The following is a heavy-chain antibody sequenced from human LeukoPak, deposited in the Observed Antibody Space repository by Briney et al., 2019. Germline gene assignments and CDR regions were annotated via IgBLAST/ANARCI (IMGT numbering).Heavy chain of an antibody. J-gene: IGHJ4*02. V-gene: IGHV3-64*04. CDR1: GFTFSSYA. CDR2: ISSNGGST. D-gene: IGHD3-22*01. Sequence: PGGSLRLSCSASGFTFSSYAMHWVRQAPGKGLEYVSAISSNGGSTYYADSVKGRFTISRDNSKNTLYLQMNSLRAEDTAVYYCARDADYYDSSGLDYWGQGTLVTVSS. CDR3: ARDADYYDSSGLDY.